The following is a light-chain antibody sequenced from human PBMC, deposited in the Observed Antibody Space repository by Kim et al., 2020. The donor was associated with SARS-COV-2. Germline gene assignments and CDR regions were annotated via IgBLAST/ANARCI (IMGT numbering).Light chain of an antibody. CDR1: QTITTW. V-gene: IGKV1-5*01. Sequence: DTQMTQSPPTLSASVGDRVTITCRASQTITTWLAWYQQKPGKAPNLLIYEVSTLEDGVPSRFSGGGSGTEFTLTIASLQPDDFATYYCQQYHSFPWTFGQGTKVDIK. J-gene: IGKJ1*01. CDR2: EVS. CDR3: QQYHSFPWT.